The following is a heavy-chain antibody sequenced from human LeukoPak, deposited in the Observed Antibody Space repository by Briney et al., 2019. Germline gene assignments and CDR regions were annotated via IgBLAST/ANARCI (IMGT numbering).Heavy chain of an antibody. CDR3: ARQGYCSSTSCYLHNWFDP. CDR2: MNLNSGNT. V-gene: IGHV1-8*01. Sequence: GASVKVSCKASGYTFTSYDINWVRQATGQGLEWMGWMNLNSGNTGYAQKFQGRVTMTRNTSISTAHMELSSLRSEDTAVYYCARQGYCSSTSCYLHNWFDPWGQGTLVTVSS. J-gene: IGHJ5*02. D-gene: IGHD2-2*01. CDR1: GYTFTSYD.